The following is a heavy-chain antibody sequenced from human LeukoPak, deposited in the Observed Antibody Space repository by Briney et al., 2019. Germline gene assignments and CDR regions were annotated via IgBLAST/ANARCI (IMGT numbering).Heavy chain of an antibody. Sequence: SETLSLTCTVSGGSLSSYYWNWIRQPAGKGLEGIGCIYTSGSTNYNPSLKSRGTMSVDTSKNQFSLKLSSVTAADTAVYYCARDPITGYCSGGSCSTGDYWGQGTLVTVSS. CDR3: ARDPITGYCSGGSCSTGDY. CDR2: IYTSGST. V-gene: IGHV4-4*07. CDR1: GGSLSSYY. J-gene: IGHJ4*02. D-gene: IGHD2-15*01.